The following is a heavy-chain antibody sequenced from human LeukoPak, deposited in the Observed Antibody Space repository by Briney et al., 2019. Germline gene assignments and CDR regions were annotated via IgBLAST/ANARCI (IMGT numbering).Heavy chain of an antibody. CDR1: RYTFTSYA. J-gene: IGHJ6*02. Sequence: ASVKVSRKASRYTFTSYAMHWVRQAPGQRLEWMGWINAGNGNTKYSQKFQGRVTITRDTSASTAYMELSSLRSEDTAVYFCARSIAAAGGLDVWGQGTTVTVSS. D-gene: IGHD6-13*01. V-gene: IGHV1-3*01. CDR2: INAGNGNT. CDR3: ARSIAAAGGLDV.